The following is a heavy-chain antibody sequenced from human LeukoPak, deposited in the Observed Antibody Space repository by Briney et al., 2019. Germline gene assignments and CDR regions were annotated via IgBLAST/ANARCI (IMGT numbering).Heavy chain of an antibody. D-gene: IGHD2-15*01. V-gene: IGHV1-8*01. J-gene: IGHJ4*02. CDR2: MNPNSANT. CDR3: ARWEVVVAAQVGKYSFDY. Sequence: ASVKVSCKASGYTFTNYDINWVRQATGQGLEWMGWMNPNSANTGYAQKFQGRVTMTRNTSISTAYMELSNLRSEDTAVYYCARWEVVVAAQVGKYSFDYWGQGTLVTVPS. CDR1: GYTFTNYD.